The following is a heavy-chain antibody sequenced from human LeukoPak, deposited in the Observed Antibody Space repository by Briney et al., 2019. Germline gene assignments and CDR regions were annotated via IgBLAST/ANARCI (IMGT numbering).Heavy chain of an antibody. CDR3: ARRYCSSTSCLIDY. CDR2: INIDGTNR. V-gene: IGHV3-74*01. CDR1: GFTFSAYG. J-gene: IGHJ4*02. D-gene: IGHD2-2*01. Sequence: GGSLRLSCATSGFTFSAYGMHWVRQPPGKGLLWVSRINIDGTNRDYADSVKGRFTISRDNAKNTLYLQMNSLRADDTAVYYCARRYCSSTSCLIDYWGQGTLVTVSS.